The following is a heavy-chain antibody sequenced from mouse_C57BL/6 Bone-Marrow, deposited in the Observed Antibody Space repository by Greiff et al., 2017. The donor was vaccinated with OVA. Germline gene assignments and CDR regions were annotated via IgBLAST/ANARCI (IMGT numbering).Heavy chain of an antibody. CDR3: ARDGDGYWYFDV. D-gene: IGHD2-3*01. Sequence: EVKVEESEGGLVQPGRSMKLSCTASGFTFSDYYMAWVRQVPEKGLEWVANINYDGSSTYYLDSLKSRFIISRDNAKNILYLQMSSLKSEDTATYYCARDGDGYWYFDVWGTGTTVTVSS. CDR2: INYDGSST. CDR1: GFTFSDYY. V-gene: IGHV5-16*01. J-gene: IGHJ1*03.